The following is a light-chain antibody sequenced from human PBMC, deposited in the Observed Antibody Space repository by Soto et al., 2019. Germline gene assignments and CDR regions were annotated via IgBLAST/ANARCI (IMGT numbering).Light chain of an antibody. CDR2: DVS. CDR3: QHPGT. V-gene: IGKV3-11*01. Sequence: IALTQSPGTLSLSPGERATLSCRASQSVTTSLAWYQQKPGQAPRLLIYDVSNRATGIPARFIGSGSGTDFTLTISSLEPEDFAGYYCQHPGTFGQGTKLEIK. CDR1: QSVTTS. J-gene: IGKJ2*01.